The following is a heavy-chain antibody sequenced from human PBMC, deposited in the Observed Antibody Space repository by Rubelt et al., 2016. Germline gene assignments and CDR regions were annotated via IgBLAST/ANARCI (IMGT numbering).Heavy chain of an antibody. V-gene: IGHV1-3*01. CDR3: ATRTVGGIGPHAFDI. Sequence: QVQLVQSGAEVKKPGASVKVSCKASGYTFTSYAMHWVRQAPGQRLEWMGWINAGNGNTKYSQKFQGRVTINRDTSASTADMGRSSLRSEDTAVYYCATRTVGGIGPHAFDIWSQGTMVTVSS. CDR1: GYTFTSYA. CDR2: INAGNGNT. J-gene: IGHJ3*02. D-gene: IGHD1-14*01.